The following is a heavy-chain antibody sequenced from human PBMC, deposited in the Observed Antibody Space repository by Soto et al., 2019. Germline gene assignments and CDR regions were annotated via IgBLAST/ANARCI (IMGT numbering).Heavy chain of an antibody. Sequence: QVQLQESGPGLVKPSGTLSLTCAVSSGSISSSNWWSWVRQPPGKGLEWIGAIYHSGSTNYNPSLKTRVTISVDKTKNQFSLKVRSVTAADTAVYYCARTEDWSGGSCYPGYFDYWGQGTRVTVSS. CDR1: SGSISSSNW. CDR2: IYHSGST. J-gene: IGHJ4*02. V-gene: IGHV4-4*02. D-gene: IGHD2-15*01. CDR3: ARTEDWSGGSCYPGYFDY.